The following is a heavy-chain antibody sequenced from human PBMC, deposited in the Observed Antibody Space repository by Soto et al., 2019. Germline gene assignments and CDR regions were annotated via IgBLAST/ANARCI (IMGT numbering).Heavy chain of an antibody. CDR2: IIPILGIA. D-gene: IGHD3-10*01. CDR3: ARDLYYYGSGSYSKEGSDY. CDR1: GGTFSSYT. V-gene: IGHV1-69*08. Sequence: QVQLVQSGAEVKKPGSSVKVSCKASGGTFSSYTISWVRQAPGQGLEWMGRIIPILGIANYAQKFQGRVTITADKSTSTAYMELSSLRSEDTAVYYCARDLYYYGSGSYSKEGSDYWGQGTLVTVSS. J-gene: IGHJ4*02.